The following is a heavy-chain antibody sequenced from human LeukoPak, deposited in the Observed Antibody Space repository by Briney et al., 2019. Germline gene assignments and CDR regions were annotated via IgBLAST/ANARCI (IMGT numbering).Heavy chain of an antibody. CDR2: INPNSGGT. CDR1: GYTFTGYY. D-gene: IGHD6-13*01. J-gene: IGHJ4*02. Sequence: ASVKVSCKASGYTFTGYYMQWVRQAPGQGLEWMGWINPNSGGTNYAQKFQGRVTMTRDTSISTAYMELSSLRSEDTAVYYCARGSYSSSWYSLGYWGQGTLVTVSS. V-gene: IGHV1-2*02. CDR3: ARGSYSSSWYSLGY.